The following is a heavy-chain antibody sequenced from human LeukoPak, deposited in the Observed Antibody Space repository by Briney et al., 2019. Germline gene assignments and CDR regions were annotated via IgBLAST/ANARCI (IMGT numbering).Heavy chain of an antibody. CDR2: ISYDGTNK. CDR3: AKGGYYASSGSYAFDI. Sequence: GGSLRLSCAASGFTFSHYAMHWVRQAPGKGLDWGAVISYDGTNKYYVVSVKGRFTISRDNSKNTLYLPMNSLRAEDTAVYYCAKGGYYASSGSYAFDIWGQGTVVTVSS. D-gene: IGHD3-22*01. V-gene: IGHV3-30*18. CDR1: GFTFSHYA. J-gene: IGHJ3*02.